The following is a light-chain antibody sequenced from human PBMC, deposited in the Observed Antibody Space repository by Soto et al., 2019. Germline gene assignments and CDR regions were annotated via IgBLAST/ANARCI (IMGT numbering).Light chain of an antibody. CDR3: QQYGSSPKT. Sequence: EIVLTQSPGTPSLSPGERVTLSCRAGQSVSSSYLAWYQQKPGQAPRLLIYGASSRATGIPDRFSGSGSGTDFTLTISRLEPEDFAVYYCQQYGSSPKTFGQGTKVDIK. CDR1: QSVSSSY. J-gene: IGKJ1*01. V-gene: IGKV3-20*01. CDR2: GAS.